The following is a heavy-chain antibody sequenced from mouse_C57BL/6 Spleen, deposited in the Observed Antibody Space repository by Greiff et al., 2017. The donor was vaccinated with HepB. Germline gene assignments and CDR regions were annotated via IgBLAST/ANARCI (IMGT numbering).Heavy chain of an antibody. Sequence: QVQLKQPGAELVKPGASVKLSCKASGYTFTSYWMHWVKQRPGRGLEWIGRIDPNSGGTKYNEKFKSKATLTVDKPSSTAYMQLSSLTSEDSAVYYCARSEEHYYGSSYYAMDYWGQGTSVTVSS. CDR1: GYTFTSYW. J-gene: IGHJ4*01. V-gene: IGHV1-72*01. D-gene: IGHD1-1*01. CDR2: IDPNSGGT. CDR3: ARSEEHYYGSSYYAMDY.